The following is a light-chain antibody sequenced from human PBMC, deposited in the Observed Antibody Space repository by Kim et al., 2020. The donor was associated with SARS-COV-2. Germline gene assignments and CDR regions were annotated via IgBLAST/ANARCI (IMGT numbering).Light chain of an antibody. J-gene: IGLJ2*01. CDR1: KLGDKY. Sequence: SYELTQPPSVSVSPGQTATITCSGYKLGDKYACWYQQKPGQSPVLVIYQHSKRPSGIPERFFGSNSGNTANLTISGTQAMDEADYYCQAWDSSTVVFGGG. CDR2: QHS. V-gene: IGLV3-1*01. CDR3: QAWDSSTVV.